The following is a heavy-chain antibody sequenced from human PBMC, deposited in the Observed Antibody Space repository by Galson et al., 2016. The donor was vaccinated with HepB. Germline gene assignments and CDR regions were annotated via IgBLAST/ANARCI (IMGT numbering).Heavy chain of an antibody. Sequence: SCKASGYTFTTYNIHWVRLAPGQGLEWMGIINPSGGSPHYAQKFQGRVTLTSDTSTSTVYMQLGSLRSDDTAVYYCTRGDGFWAGWTYWGQGTLVTVSS. CDR1: GYTFTTYN. V-gene: IGHV1-46*03. CDR3: TRGDGFWAGWTY. J-gene: IGHJ4*02. CDR2: INPSGGSP. D-gene: IGHD3/OR15-3a*01.